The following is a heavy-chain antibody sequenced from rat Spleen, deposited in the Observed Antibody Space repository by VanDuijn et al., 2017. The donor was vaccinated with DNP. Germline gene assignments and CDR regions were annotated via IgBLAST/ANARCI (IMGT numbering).Heavy chain of an antibody. Sequence: QVQLKESGPGLVQPSQTLSLTCTVSGFSLTSYNVHWVRLSAGKGLEWMGMIWPGGNTDYNSALKSRLSISRDTSKSQVFLKMNSLQTEDTAMYFWARNDYGGYNWGQGVMVTVSS. CDR2: IWPGGNT. J-gene: IGHJ2*01. CDR1: GFSLTSYN. V-gene: IGHV2-30*01. CDR3: ARNDYGGYN. D-gene: IGHD1-11*01.